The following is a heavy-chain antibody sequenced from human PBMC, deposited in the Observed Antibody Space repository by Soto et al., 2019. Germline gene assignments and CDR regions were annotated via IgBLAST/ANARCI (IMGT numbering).Heavy chain of an antibody. CDR3: AQDGRSGSVTRPDH. Sequence: ATSEYTCESYESHSLRQPPGKGLEWVAVISYDGSYQYYSDSVKGRFTISRDNSKNTLNLQMNSLRVEDSAMYYCAQDGRSGSVTRPDHWGQGTLVTVSS. D-gene: IGHD1-26*01. CDR2: ISYDGSYQ. V-gene: IGHV3-30*18. CDR1: EYTCESYE. J-gene: IGHJ4*02.